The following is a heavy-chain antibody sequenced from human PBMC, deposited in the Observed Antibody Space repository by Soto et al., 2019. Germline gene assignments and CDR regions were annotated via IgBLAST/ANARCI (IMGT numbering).Heavy chain of an antibody. D-gene: IGHD6-19*01. J-gene: IGHJ6*03. Sequence: EVQLVESGGGLVQPGGSLRLSCAASGFTFSSYSMNWVRQAPGKGLEWVSYISSSSSTIYYADSVKGRFTISRDNAKNSLYLQINSLRDEDTAVYYCARGNKAGPNNYYYYMDVWGKGTTVTVSS. CDR3: ARGNKAGPNNYYYYMDV. CDR2: ISSSSSTI. V-gene: IGHV3-48*02. CDR1: GFTFSSYS.